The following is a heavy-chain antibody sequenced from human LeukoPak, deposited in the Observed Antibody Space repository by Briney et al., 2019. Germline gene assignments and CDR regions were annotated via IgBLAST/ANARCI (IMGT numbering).Heavy chain of an antibody. CDR3: TSLWYCSSTSCSGFDY. D-gene: IGHD2-2*01. J-gene: IGHJ4*02. CDR1: GFTFGDYA. V-gene: IGHV3-49*04. Sequence: PGRSLRLSCTASGFTFGDYAMSWVRQAPGKGLEWVGFIRSKVYGGTTEYAASVKGRFTISRDDSKSIAYLQMNSLKTEDTAVYYCTSLWYCSSTSCSGFDYWGQGTLVTVSS. CDR2: IRSKVYGGTT.